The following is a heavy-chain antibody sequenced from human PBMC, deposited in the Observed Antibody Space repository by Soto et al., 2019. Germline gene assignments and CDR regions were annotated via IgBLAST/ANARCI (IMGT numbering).Heavy chain of an antibody. CDR3: ASAPCGMMLDSAMDV. CDR2: IIPCFGKP. CDR1: GGSFNTYA. Sequence: QVQLVQSGAEVKKPGSSVNVSCKASGGSFNTYAISWVRQAPGQGLEWMGGIIPCFGKPNHAQRLPDRVTTTADEPTSTAYMELSSPRSDDTAVYYCASAPCGMMLDSAMDVWGQATTVTVSS. J-gene: IGHJ6*02. D-gene: IGHD2-15*01. V-gene: IGHV1-69*12.